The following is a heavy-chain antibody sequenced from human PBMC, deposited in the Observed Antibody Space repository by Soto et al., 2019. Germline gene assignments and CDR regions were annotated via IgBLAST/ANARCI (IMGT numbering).Heavy chain of an antibody. D-gene: IGHD5-18*01. CDR1: GGSTSSGGFY. Sequence: TLSLTCTVSGGSTSSGGFYWSWIRQHPGKGLEWIGYIYYSGISYYNPSLKSRVSISLDTSRNQFSMTLNSVTAADTAVYYCARNGYTYGMDVWGRGATVTVSS. CDR3: ARNGYTYGMDV. J-gene: IGHJ6*02. V-gene: IGHV4-31*03. CDR2: IYYSGIS.